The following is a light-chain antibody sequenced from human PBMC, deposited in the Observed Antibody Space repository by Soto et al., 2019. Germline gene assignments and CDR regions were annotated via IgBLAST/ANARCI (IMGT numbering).Light chain of an antibody. CDR2: DVT. CDR3: TSYAGSSIPVV. J-gene: IGLJ2*01. CDR1: SSDVGGYNF. V-gene: IGLV2-8*01. Sequence: QSARTQPPSASGSPGQSVTISCTGASSDVGGYNFVSWYQQHPGKAPKLMIYDVTERPSGVPDRFSGSKSGNTASLTVSGLQAEDEAEYYCTSYAGSSIPVVFGGGTQLTVL.